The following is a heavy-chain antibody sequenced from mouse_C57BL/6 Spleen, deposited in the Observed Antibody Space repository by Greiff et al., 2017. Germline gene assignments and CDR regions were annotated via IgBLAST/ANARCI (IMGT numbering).Heavy chain of an antibody. CDR3: ARDDGSFAY. Sequence: EVKLMESGGALLKPGGSLKLSFAPSGSTFSSFPMSWVRQTPEKRLEWVATISDGGSYTYYPDNVKGRFTISRDNAKNNLYLQMSHLKSEDTAMYYCARDDGSFAYWGQGTLVTVSA. CDR2: ISDGGSYT. J-gene: IGHJ3*01. D-gene: IGHD2-3*01. CDR1: GSTFSSFP. V-gene: IGHV5-4*01.